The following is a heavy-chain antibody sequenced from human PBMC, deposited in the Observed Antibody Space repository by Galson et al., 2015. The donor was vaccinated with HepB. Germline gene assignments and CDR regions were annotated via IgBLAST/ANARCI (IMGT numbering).Heavy chain of an antibody. CDR3: AKVSQSRRYYGFDY. Sequence: SLRLSCAASGFTFSNYGMHWVRQAPGKGLEWVGVISHDGNNKDYGDSVKGRFTISRDNSENTLYLQMNSLRVDDTAVYYCAKVSQSRRYYGFDYWGQGTLVTVSS. V-gene: IGHV3-30*18. D-gene: IGHD1-26*01. CDR1: GFTFSNYG. CDR2: ISHDGNNK. J-gene: IGHJ4*02.